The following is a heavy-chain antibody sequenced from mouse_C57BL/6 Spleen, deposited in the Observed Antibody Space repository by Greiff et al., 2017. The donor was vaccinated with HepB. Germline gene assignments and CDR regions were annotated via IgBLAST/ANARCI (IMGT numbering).Heavy chain of an antibody. Sequence: VQLQQPGAELVRPGSSVKLSCKASGYTFTSYWMDWVKQRPGQGLEWIGNIYPSDSETHYNQKFKDKATLTVDKSSSTAYMQLSSLTSEDSAVYYCAAFYYGYDGDYFDYWGQGTTLTVSS. CDR2: IYPSDSET. D-gene: IGHD2-2*01. J-gene: IGHJ2*01. V-gene: IGHV1-61*01. CDR1: GYTFTSYW. CDR3: AAFYYGYDGDYFDY.